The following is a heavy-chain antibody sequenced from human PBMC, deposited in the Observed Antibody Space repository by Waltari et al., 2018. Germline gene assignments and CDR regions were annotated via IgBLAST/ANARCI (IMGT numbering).Heavy chain of an antibody. CDR2: IEQNVREK. CDR3: ASRGEYFQH. J-gene: IGHJ1*01. V-gene: IGHV3-7*01. CDR1: GLPFSRYW. Sequence: EVQLVESGGGLVQPGGSLRLSCDVSGLPFSRYWLSWVRQAPGKGLEWVANIEQNVREKYYVDSVKGRFTISRDNAKNSLYLQMNSLGAEDTAVYYCASRGEYFQHWGQGTLVTVSS.